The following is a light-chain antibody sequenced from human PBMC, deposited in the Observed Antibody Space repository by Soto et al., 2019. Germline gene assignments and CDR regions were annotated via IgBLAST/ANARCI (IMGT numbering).Light chain of an antibody. J-gene: IGKJ1*01. CDR3: QQSYSTPRT. CDR1: QSISSY. V-gene: IGKV1-39*01. CDR2: AAS. Sequence: DLQMTQSPSSLSASVGDRVTITCRASQSISSYLNWYQQKPGTAPKLLIYAASSLQSGVPSRFSGSGSGTDFTLTISSLQPEDFATYYCQQSYSTPRTFGQGTKGEIK.